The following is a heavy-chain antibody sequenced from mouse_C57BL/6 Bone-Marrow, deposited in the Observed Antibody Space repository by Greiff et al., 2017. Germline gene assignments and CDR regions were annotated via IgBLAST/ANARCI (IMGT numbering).Heavy chain of an antibody. CDR3: TGNYYGSSPYAMDD. V-gene: IGHV1-39*01. CDR1: GYSFPDYN. Sequence: EVQLQQSGPELVKPGASVKISCKASGYSFPDYNMNWVKQSNGKSLEWIGVINPNYGTTSYNQKFKGKATLTVDQSSSTAYMQLNSLTSEDSAVYYYTGNYYGSSPYAMDDWGQGTSVTGSS. D-gene: IGHD1-1*01. J-gene: IGHJ4*01. CDR2: INPNYGTT.